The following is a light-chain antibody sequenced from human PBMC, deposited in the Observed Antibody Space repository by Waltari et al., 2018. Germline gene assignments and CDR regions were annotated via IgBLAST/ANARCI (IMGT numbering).Light chain of an antibody. CDR3: CSYTTTTTWV. Sequence: QSALPRPASVSGSPGQTITIAGSGTGSDIGVFNYVPWYEQRRGKAPKLLMYGVSQRPSGVSDRFSGSKSGNRASLTISGLQAEADSDYYCCSYTTTTTWVFGGGTKLTVL. CDR2: GVS. J-gene: IGLJ3*02. V-gene: IGLV2-14*03. CDR1: GSDIGVFNY.